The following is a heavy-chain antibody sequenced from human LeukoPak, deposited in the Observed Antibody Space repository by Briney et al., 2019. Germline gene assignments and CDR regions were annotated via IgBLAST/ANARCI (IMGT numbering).Heavy chain of an antibody. V-gene: IGHV1-8*01. D-gene: IGHD6-19*01. J-gene: IGHJ4*02. CDR3: ARVHSQWLVLNY. CDR2: MNPNSGNT. Sequence: GASVKVSCKASGYTFTSYDINWVRQATGQGLEWMGWMNPNSGNTGYAQKFQGRVTMTRNTSISTAYMELSSLRSEDTAVCYCARVHSQWLVLNYWGQGTLVTVSS. CDR1: GYTFTSYD.